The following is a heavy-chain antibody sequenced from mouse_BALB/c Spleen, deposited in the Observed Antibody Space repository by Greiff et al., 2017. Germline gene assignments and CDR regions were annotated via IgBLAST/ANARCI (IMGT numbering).Heavy chain of an antibody. D-gene: IGHD2-4*01. J-gene: IGHJ4*01. Sequence: EVKLMESGGGLVKPGGSLKLSCAASGFTFSSYAMSWVRQTPEKRLEWVATISSGGSYTYYPDSVKGRFTISRDNAKNTLYLQMSSLRSEDTAMYYCARHEEDYDGYAMDYWGQGTSVTVSS. V-gene: IGHV5-9-3*01. CDR3: ARHEEDYDGYAMDY. CDR2: ISSGGSYT. CDR1: GFTFSSYA.